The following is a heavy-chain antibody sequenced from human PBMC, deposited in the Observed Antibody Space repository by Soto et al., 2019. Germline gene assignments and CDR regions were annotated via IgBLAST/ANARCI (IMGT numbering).Heavy chain of an antibody. D-gene: IGHD4-17*01. CDR3: ARDTDYGDQYYFDY. J-gene: IGHJ4*02. V-gene: IGHV3-33*01. Sequence: GGSLRLSCAASGFTFSSYGMHWVRQAPGKGLEWVAVIWYDGSNKYYADSVKGRFTISRDNSKNTLYLQMNSLRAEDTAVYYCARDTDYGDQYYFDYWGQGTLVTVSS. CDR2: IWYDGSNK. CDR1: GFTFSSYG.